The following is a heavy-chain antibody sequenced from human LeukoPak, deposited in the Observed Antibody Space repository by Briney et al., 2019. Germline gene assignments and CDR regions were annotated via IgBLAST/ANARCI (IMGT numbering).Heavy chain of an antibody. CDR2: IYYSGST. CDR3: ARVPSELPRRGYYYYYMDV. V-gene: IGHV4-59*01. D-gene: IGHD4-23*01. CDR1: GGSISSYY. Sequence: SETLSLTCTVSGGSISSYYWSWIRQPPGKGLEWIGYIYYSGSTNYNPSLKSRVTIPVDTSKNQFSLKLSSVTAADTAVYYCARVPSELPRRGYYYYYMDVRGKGTTVTVSS. J-gene: IGHJ6*03.